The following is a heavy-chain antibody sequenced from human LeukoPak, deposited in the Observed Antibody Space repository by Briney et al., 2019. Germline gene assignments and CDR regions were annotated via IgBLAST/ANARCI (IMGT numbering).Heavy chain of an antibody. CDR1: GYTFTSYG. CDR2: ISAYNGNT. D-gene: IGHD6-13*01. J-gene: IGHJ4*02. CDR3: ARGWIARYSSSWTFDY. Sequence: GASVKVSCKASGYTFTSYGISWVRQAPGQGLEWMGWISAYNGNTSYAQKLQGRVTMTTDTSTSTAYMELRSLRSDDTAVYYCARGWIARYSSSWTFDYWGQGTLVTVSS. V-gene: IGHV1-18*01.